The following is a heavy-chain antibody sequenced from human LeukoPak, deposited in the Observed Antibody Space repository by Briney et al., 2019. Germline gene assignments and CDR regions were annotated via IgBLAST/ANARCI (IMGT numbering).Heavy chain of an antibody. J-gene: IGHJ4*02. CDR3: ALSYSSSWYYY. CDR2: INHSGST. V-gene: IGHV4-34*01. CDR1: GGSFSGYY. D-gene: IGHD6-13*01. Sequence: SETLSLTSAVYGGSFSGYYWSWIRQPPGRGLEWIGEINHSGSTNYNPSLKSRVTISVDTSKNQFSLKLSSVTAADTAVYYCALSYSSSWYYYWGQGTLVTVSS.